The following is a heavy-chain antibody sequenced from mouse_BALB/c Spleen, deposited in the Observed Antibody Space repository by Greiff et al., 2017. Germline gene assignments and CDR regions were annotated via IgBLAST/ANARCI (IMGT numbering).Heavy chain of an antibody. CDR3: ARTDGYVGNYFDY. CDR1: GFTFSSYG. J-gene: IGHJ2*01. CDR2: ISSGGSYT. V-gene: IGHV5-6*01. D-gene: IGHD2-2*01. Sequence: EVMLVESGGDLVKPGGSLKLSCAASGFTFSSYGMSWVRQTPDKRLEWVATISSGGSYTYYPDSVKGRFTISRDNAKNTLYLQMSSLKSEDTAMYYCARTDGYVGNYFDYWGQGTTLTVSS.